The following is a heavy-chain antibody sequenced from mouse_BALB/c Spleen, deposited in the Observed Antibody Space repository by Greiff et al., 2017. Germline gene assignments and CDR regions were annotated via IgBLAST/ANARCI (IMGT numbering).Heavy chain of an antibody. V-gene: IGHV1-55*01. CDR2: IYPGSGST. CDR3: AREDWYFDV. Sequence: VQLQQSGAELVKPGTSVKLSCKASGYNFTSYWINWVKLRPGQGLEWIGDIYPGSGSTNYNEKFKSKATLTVDTSSSTAYMQLSSLASEDSALYYCAREDWYFDVWGAGTTVTVPS. J-gene: IGHJ1*01. CDR1: GYNFTSYW.